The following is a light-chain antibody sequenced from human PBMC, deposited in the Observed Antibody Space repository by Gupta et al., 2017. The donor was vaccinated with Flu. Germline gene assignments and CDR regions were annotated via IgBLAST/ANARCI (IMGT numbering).Light chain of an antibody. CDR1: QAISHS. V-gene: IGKV1-9*01. Sequence: PSFLSASVGDRVAITCRASQAISHSLAWYQQKSGEGPKLLIYAVSTLHTAVPSRFSGSGSGTDFTLTISSLQPEDFAIYYCQQFYPYPFTFGEGTKVEIK. J-gene: IGKJ1*01. CDR3: QQFYPYPFT. CDR2: AVS.